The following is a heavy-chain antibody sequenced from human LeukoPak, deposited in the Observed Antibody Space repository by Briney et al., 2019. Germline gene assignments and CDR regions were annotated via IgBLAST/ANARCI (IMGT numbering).Heavy chain of an antibody. V-gene: IGHV4-59*11. Sequence: SETLSLTCTVSGGSISSHYWSWIRQPPGKGLEWIGYIYYSGSTNYNPSLKSRVTISVDTSKNQFSLKLSSVTAADTAVYYCARGGYSGYDFVGSFDYWGQGTLATVSS. CDR1: GGSISSHY. J-gene: IGHJ4*02. CDR2: IYYSGST. D-gene: IGHD5-12*01. CDR3: ARGGYSGYDFVGSFDY.